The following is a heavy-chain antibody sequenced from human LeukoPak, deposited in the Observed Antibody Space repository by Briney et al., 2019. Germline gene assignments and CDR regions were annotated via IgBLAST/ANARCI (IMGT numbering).Heavy chain of an antibody. CDR3: ARDFARIAAAGDKYYYGMDV. CDR2: IWYDGSNK. D-gene: IGHD6-13*01. Sequence: PGGSLRLSCAASGFTFSSYGMHWVRQAPGKGLEWVAVIWYDGSNKYYADSVKGRFTISRDNSKNTLYLQMNSLRAEDTAVYYCARDFARIAAAGDKYYYGMDVWGQGTTVTVSS. CDR1: GFTFSSYG. V-gene: IGHV3-33*01. J-gene: IGHJ6*02.